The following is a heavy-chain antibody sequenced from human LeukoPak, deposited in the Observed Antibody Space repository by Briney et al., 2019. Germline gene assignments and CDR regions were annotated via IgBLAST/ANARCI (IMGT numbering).Heavy chain of an antibody. CDR1: GFTLSSYA. CDR2: ISGSGGST. CDR3: AKTKKTKYSSSWYVLDY. Sequence: GGSLRLSCAASGFTLSSYAMSWVRQAPGKGLEWVSAISGSGGSTYYADSVKGRFTISRDNSKNTLYLQMNSLRAEDTAVYYCAKTKKTKYSSSWYVLDYWGQGTLVTVSS. V-gene: IGHV3-23*01. J-gene: IGHJ4*02. D-gene: IGHD6-13*01.